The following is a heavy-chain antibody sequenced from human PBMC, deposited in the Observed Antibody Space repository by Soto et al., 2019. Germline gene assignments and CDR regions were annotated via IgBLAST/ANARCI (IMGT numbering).Heavy chain of an antibody. CDR1: GLTFSTYA. CDR3: AKPPGCLDGYDSDCYGMEV. J-gene: IGHJ6*02. D-gene: IGHD5-12*01. CDR2: IGGSGTGGRT. V-gene: IGHV3-23*01. Sequence: EVHLLESGGDLVQPGGSLRLSCTAYGLTFSTYAMSWVRQAPGKWLEWVAAIGGSGTGGRTYYADSVKGRFTISRDNSKKTVYLQMNSLRADDTAVYYCAKPPGCLDGYDSDCYGMEVWGQGTTVTVSS.